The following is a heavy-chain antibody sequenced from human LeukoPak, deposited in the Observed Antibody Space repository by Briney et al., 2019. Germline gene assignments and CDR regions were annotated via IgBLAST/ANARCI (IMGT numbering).Heavy chain of an antibody. J-gene: IGHJ6*03. Sequence: SSETLSLTCAVYGGSFSNYYWSWLRQPPGKGLEWIGEINDSGRTNYNPSLMSRVTVSVDTSRNQFSLRLTSVTATDTAVYYCARRWNYGRNYYIDVWGKGATVSVSS. D-gene: IGHD1-7*01. V-gene: IGHV4-34*01. CDR2: INDSGRT. CDR1: GGSFSNYY. CDR3: ARRWNYGRNYYIDV.